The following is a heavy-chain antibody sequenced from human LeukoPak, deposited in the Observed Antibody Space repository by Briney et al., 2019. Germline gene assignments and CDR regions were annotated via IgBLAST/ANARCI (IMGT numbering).Heavy chain of an antibody. CDR1: GYSSTTYW. D-gene: IGHD3-10*01. Sequence: GESLRISCKGSGYSSTTYWIGWVREMPGKGLEWMGIIYPGDSDTKYSPSFQGQVTISADKSISTAYLQWSILKASDTAMYYCARLGGSGSYYSFDYWGQGSLVTVPS. CDR3: ARLGGSGSYYSFDY. CDR2: IYPGDSDT. J-gene: IGHJ4*02. V-gene: IGHV5-51*01.